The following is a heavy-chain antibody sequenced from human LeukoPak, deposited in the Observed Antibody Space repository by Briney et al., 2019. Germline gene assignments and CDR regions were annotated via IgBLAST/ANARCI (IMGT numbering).Heavy chain of an antibody. V-gene: IGHV1-2*02. CDR3: ARGGSSWPDYYYYYYVDV. J-gene: IGHJ6*03. Sequence: EASVKVSCKASGYTFTGYYMHWVRQAPGQGLEWMGWINPNSGGTNYAQKFQGRVTMTRDTSISTAYMELSRLRSDDTAVYYCARGGSSWPDYYYYYYVDVWGKGTTVTISS. CDR2: INPNSGGT. CDR1: GYTFTGYY. D-gene: IGHD6-13*01.